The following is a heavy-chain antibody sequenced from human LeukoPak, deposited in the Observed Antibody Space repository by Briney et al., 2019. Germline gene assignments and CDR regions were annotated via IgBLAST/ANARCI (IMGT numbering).Heavy chain of an antibody. CDR3: ARGIAVAGRKSLSFDY. CDR2: INSSSSYI. CDR1: GFTFCSFS. J-gene: IGHJ4*02. D-gene: IGHD6-19*01. Sequence: PGGSLTRSCAAYGFTFCSFSMKRVRPAQGKGRVWVSSINSSSSYIYHPDSVKGRFTISRDNPKNSLYLQMQSLRPEDTAVYYCARGIAVAGRKSLSFDYWGQGTLVTVSS. V-gene: IGHV3-21*01.